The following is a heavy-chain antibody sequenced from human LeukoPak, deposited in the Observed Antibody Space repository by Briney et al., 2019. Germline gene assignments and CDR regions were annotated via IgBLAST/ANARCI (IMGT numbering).Heavy chain of an antibody. CDR2: IYYSGTT. J-gene: IGHJ3*02. CDR3: ARHEWGITNASDI. CDR1: GFTFNTYN. D-gene: IGHD1-14*01. Sequence: SGESLRLSCVASGFTFNTYNMNWVRQPPGKGLEWIGSIYYSGTTYYNPSLKSRVTISVDTSKNQFSLKLRSVTAADTAVYYCARHEWGITNASDIWGQGTMVTVSS. V-gene: IGHV4-39*01.